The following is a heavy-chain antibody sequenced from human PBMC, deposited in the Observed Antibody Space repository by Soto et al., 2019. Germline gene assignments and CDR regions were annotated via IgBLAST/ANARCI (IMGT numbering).Heavy chain of an antibody. CDR2: INSDGSST. V-gene: IGHV3-74*01. CDR3: AVGEYYDFWSGYLHAFDI. D-gene: IGHD3-3*01. Sequence: HPGGSLRLSCAASGFTFSSYWMHWVRQAPGKGLVWVSRINSDGSSTSYADSVKGRFTISRDNAKNTLYLQMNSLRAEDTAVYYCAVGEYYDFWSGYLHAFDIWGQGTMVTVS. J-gene: IGHJ3*02. CDR1: GFTFSSYW.